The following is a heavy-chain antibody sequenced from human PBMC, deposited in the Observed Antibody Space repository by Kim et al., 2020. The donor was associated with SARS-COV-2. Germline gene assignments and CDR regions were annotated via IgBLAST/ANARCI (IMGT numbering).Heavy chain of an antibody. J-gene: IGHJ6*02. D-gene: IGHD5-12*01. Sequence: GGSLRLSCAASGFTFSSYSMNWVRQAPGKGLEWVSSISSSSSYIYYADSVKGRFTISRDNAKNSLYLQMNSLRAEDTAVYYCARDLPAGYDSRYYYWMDVWGRAATLTLSS. CDR1: GFTFSSYS. V-gene: IGHV3-21*01. CDR2: ISSSSSYI. CDR3: ARDLPAGYDSRYYYWMDV.